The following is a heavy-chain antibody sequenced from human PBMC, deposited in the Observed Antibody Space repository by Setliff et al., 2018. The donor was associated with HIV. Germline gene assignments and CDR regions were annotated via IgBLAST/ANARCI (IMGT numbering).Heavy chain of an antibody. CDR3: ARIPNHSSGFDY. CDR2: IVPILNTG. Sequence: SVKVSCKASGGTFRSHEISWVRQAPGQGLEWMGGIVPILNTGDYAPKFQGRVTITADESTTTAYMELSSLRSEDTAVYYCARIPNHSSGFDYWGQGTPVTVSS. CDR1: GGTFRSHE. J-gene: IGHJ4*02. V-gene: IGHV1-69*13. D-gene: IGHD3-22*01.